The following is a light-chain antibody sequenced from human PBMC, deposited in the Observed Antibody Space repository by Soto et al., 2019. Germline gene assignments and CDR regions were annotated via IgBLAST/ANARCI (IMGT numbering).Light chain of an antibody. J-gene: IGKJ1*01. CDR2: GAS. V-gene: IGKV3-15*01. CDR3: QQYNNWPRT. CDR1: QSVSSD. Sequence: EIVMTQSPATLSVSPGERATLSCRASQSVSSDLAWSHQKPGQAPRLLIYGASTRATGIPARFSGSGSGTEFTLTINRLQSEDFALYYCQQYNNWPRTFGQGTTLEIK.